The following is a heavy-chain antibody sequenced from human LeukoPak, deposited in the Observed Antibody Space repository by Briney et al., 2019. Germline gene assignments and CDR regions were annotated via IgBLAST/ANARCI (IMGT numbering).Heavy chain of an antibody. V-gene: IGHV4-59*01. CDR2: IYYSGST. Sequence: PSETLSLTCTVSGGSISSYYWSWIRQPPGKGLEWIGYIYYSGSTNYNPSLKSRVTISVDTSKNQFSLKLSSVTAADTAVYFCARQSSDVENFPRYFDQWGQGTLVTVSS. D-gene: IGHD1-7*01. CDR3: ARQSSDVENFPRYFDQ. J-gene: IGHJ4*02. CDR1: GGSISSYY.